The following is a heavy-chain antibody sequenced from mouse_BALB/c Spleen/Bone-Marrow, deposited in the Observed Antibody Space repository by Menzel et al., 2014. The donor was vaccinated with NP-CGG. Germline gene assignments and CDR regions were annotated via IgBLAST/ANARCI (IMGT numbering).Heavy chain of an antibody. CDR1: GFNIKDTY. J-gene: IGHJ1*01. V-gene: IGHV14-3*02. Sequence: EVQLQQSGAELVKPGASVKLPCTASGFNIKDTYMHWVKQRPEQGLEWIGRIDPANGNTKYDPKFQGKATITADTSSNTAYLQLSILTSEDTAVYYCARAGRGRYFDVWGAGTTVTVSS. CDR3: ARAGRGRYFDV. CDR2: IDPANGNT. D-gene: IGHD4-1*01.